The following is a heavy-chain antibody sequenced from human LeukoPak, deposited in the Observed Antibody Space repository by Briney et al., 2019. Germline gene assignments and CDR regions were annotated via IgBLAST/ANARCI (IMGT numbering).Heavy chain of an antibody. V-gene: IGHV3-48*03. J-gene: IGHJ4*02. CDR3: AREGGSAAPDY. D-gene: IGHD2-2*01. Sequence: GGSLRLSCAASGFTFSSYAMSWVRQAPGKGLEWVSYISSSGSTIYYADSVKGRFTISRDNAKNSLYLQMNSLRAEDTAVYYCAREGGSAAPDYWGQGTLVTVSS. CDR1: GFTFSSYA. CDR2: ISSSGSTI.